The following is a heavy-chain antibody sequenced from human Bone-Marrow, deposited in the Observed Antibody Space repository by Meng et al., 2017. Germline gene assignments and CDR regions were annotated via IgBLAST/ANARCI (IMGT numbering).Heavy chain of an antibody. Sequence: EVQMVEFGGGLVQPGGSLRLSCVASGFTISTYWLHWVRQAPGKGLVWVSRTSRDGSDTVYADSVKGRFTMSRDNAKNTLYLQMNSLRAEDTAVYYCAAAWELLPPGYWGQGTLVTVSS. CDR3: AAAWELLPPGY. D-gene: IGHD1-26*01. V-gene: IGHV3-74*01. J-gene: IGHJ4*02. CDR1: GFTISTYW. CDR2: TSRDGSDT.